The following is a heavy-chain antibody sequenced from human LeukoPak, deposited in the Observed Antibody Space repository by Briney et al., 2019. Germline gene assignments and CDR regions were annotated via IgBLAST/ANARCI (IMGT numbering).Heavy chain of an antibody. CDR2: INPNSGGT. Sequence: ASVKVSCKASGYTFTGYYMHWVRQAPGQGLEWMGWINPNSGGTNYAQKFQGRVTMTRDTSISTAYMELSRLRSDDTAVYYCARGPSGYCSSTSAPDCGPIDYWGQGTLVTVSS. V-gene: IGHV1-2*02. J-gene: IGHJ4*02. CDR1: GYTFTGYY. D-gene: IGHD2-2*01. CDR3: ARGPSGYCSSTSAPDCGPIDY.